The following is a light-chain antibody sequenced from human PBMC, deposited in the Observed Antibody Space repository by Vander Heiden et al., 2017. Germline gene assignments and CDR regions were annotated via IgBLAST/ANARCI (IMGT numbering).Light chain of an antibody. Sequence: DIQMTQSPSPLSASLGDRVPITCQARQHLRIWLAWYQQKPGKAPRRLIDKASTLETGVPPRFSGSGSGTEFSLTISSLQPEDLATYYCQHFRSYSNYTFGQGTKLEI. J-gene: IGKJ2*01. CDR1: QHLRIW. CDR3: QHFRSYSNYT. V-gene: IGKV1-5*03. CDR2: KAS.